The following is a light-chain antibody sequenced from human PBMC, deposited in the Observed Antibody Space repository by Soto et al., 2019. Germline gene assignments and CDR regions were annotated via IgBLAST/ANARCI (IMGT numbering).Light chain of an antibody. Sequence: DIEMTQSPSSVSASVGDRVTITCRASQGIRSWLAWYQQKPGEAPKLLISAASSLQSGVPSRFSGSGSGTEFTLTISSLQPEDFATYYCQQGYSFPLTFGGGTDVEIK. CDR2: AAS. V-gene: IGKV1D-12*01. CDR1: QGIRSW. J-gene: IGKJ4*01. CDR3: QQGYSFPLT.